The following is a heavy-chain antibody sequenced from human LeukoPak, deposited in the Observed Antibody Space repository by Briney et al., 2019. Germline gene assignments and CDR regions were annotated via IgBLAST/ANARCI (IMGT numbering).Heavy chain of an antibody. CDR2: IYTSGDT. D-gene: IGHD3-22*01. V-gene: IGHV4-61*02. CDR1: GGSVTRGAYS. CDR3: ARGGSYYDSSGSSDY. Sequence: SETLSLTCTVSGGSVTRGAYSWTWIRQPVGKGLEWIGRIYTSGDTKYNPSLKSRVTISVGASNNQFSLKLSSVTAADTAVYYCARGGSYYDSSGSSDYWGQGTLVTVSS. J-gene: IGHJ4*02.